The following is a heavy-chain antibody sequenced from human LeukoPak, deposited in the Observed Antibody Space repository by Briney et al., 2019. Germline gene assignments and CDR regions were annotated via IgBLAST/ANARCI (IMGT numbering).Heavy chain of an antibody. D-gene: IGHD3-3*01. CDR2: ISDSDDNT. CDR3: AKGGLRFGFDS. J-gene: IGHJ4*02. Sequence: GGSLRLSCAASGFIFSSYVTNWVRQAPGKGLEWVSGISDSDDNTHYADSVKGRFTISRDNSKNTLYLHTNSLRAEDTAVNYCAKGGLRFGFDSWGQGTLVTVSS. CDR1: GFIFSSYV. V-gene: IGHV3-23*01.